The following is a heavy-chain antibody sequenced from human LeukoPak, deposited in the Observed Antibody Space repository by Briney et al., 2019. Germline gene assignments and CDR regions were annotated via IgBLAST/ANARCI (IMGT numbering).Heavy chain of an antibody. CDR3: ARGAIVVVPAANGFNWFDP. CDR2: INHSGST. D-gene: IGHD2-2*01. CDR1: GGSFSGYY. J-gene: IGHJ5*02. Sequence: PSETLSLTCAVYGGSFSGYYWSWIRQPPGKGLEWIGEINHSGSTNYNPSLKSRVTISVDTSKNQFSLKLSSVTAADTAVYYCARGAIVVVPAANGFNWFDPWGQGTLVTVSS. V-gene: IGHV4-34*01.